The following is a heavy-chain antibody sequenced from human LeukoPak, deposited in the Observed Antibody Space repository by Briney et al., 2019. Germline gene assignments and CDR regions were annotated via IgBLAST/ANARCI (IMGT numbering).Heavy chain of an antibody. D-gene: IGHD3-3*01. CDR2: IFYSGST. CDR1: GDSISVHY. J-gene: IGHJ4*02. V-gene: IGHV4-59*08. CDR3: ARSNTYYDFWSGYSIPTYFDY. Sequence: SETLSLTCTVSGDSISVHYWSWIRQPPGKGLEWIGCIFYSGSTNYNPSLKSRVTISLDTSKNQFSLKLSSVTAADTAVYYCARSNTYYDFWSGYSIPTYFDYWGQGTLVTVSS.